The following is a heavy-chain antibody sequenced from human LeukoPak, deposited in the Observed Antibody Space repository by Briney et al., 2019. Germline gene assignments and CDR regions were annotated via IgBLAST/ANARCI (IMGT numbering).Heavy chain of an antibody. CDR1: GYTFTSYG. Sequence: ASVKVSCKGSGYTFTSYGISWVRQAPGQGLEWVGWISAYNGNTNYAQKLQGRVTMTTDTSTSKAYMELRRLRSDDTDVDYCESGGGIWFGESQDYWGQGTLVTVSS. CDR2: ISAYNGNT. CDR3: ESGGGIWFGESQDY. D-gene: IGHD3-10*01. J-gene: IGHJ4*02. V-gene: IGHV1-18*01.